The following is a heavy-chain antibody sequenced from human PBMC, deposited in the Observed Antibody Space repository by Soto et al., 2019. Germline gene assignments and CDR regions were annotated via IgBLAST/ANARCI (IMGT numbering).Heavy chain of an antibody. J-gene: IGHJ6*02. CDR2: ISGSAGSI. D-gene: IGHD3-3*01. CDR3: AKGTAILHNYYAMDV. CDR1: ELTFSSYT. V-gene: IGHV3-23*01. Sequence: GVSLSLSCTASELTFSSYTMSWVRQAPGKGLEWVSSISGSAGSIYYADSVKGRFTVSRDNSKDTLYLEMNTLRAEDTAVYYCAKGTAILHNYYAMDVWGQGTTVTVSS.